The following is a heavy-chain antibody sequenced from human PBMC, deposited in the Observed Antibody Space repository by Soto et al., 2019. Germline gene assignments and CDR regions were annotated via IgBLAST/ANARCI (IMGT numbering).Heavy chain of an antibody. CDR2: FDPEYGKT. V-gene: IGHV1-24*01. Sequence: ASVKVSCKVSGYSLSELAMHWVRQAPGKGLEWMGGFDPEYGKTVYAQKFQGRASVTEDTSSDTAYMELNSLRSEGTAVYYCTTDLSGWGQGTLVTVSS. J-gene: IGHJ4*02. CDR1: GYSLSELA. CDR3: TTDLSG. D-gene: IGHD6-19*01.